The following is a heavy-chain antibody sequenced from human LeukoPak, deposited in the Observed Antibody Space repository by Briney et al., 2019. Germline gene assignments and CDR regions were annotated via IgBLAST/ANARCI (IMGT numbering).Heavy chain of an antibody. D-gene: IGHD5-12*01. V-gene: IGHV3-33*08. Sequence: GGSLRLSCAASGFTLRSYSMNWVRQAPGKGLEWVAIIWYDGSNKYYTDSVKGRFTISKDNPKNTLYLQMNSLRVEDTAVYYCARVRGSGSEYWYIDLWGRGTLVSVSS. J-gene: IGHJ2*01. CDR2: IWYDGSNK. CDR1: GFTLRSYS. CDR3: ARVRGSGSEYWYIDL.